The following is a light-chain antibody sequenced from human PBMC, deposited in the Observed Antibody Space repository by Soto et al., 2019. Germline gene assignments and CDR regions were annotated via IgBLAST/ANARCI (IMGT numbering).Light chain of an antibody. Sequence: QSVLTQPPSVSGAPGQRVTISCTGSSYNIGAGYDVHWYQQLPGTAPKLLMYANSNRPSGVPDRFSGSKSGTSASLAITGLQAEDEADYYCQSYDTSLSVVFGAGTKLTVL. V-gene: IGLV1-40*01. J-gene: IGLJ2*01. CDR1: SYNIGAGYD. CDR2: ANS. CDR3: QSYDTSLSVV.